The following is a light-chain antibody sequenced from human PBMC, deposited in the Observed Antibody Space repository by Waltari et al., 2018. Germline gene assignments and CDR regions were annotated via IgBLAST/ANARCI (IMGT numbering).Light chain of an antibody. CDR2: AAS. CDR1: QGISSY. V-gene: IGKV1-8*01. J-gene: IGKJ1*01. CDR3: QQYYSYPPS. Sequence: AIRITQSPSSLSASTGDRVTITCRASQGISSYLAWYQHKPGKAPKLQIYAASTLQSGVPSRLSGSGSGTDFTLTISCLQSEDFATYYCQQYYSYPPSFGQGTKVEIK.